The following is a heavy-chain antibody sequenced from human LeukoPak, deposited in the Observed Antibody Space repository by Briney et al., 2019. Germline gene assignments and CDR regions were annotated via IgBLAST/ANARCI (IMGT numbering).Heavy chain of an antibody. Sequence: PSETLSLTCAVYGGSFSGYYWSWIRQPPGKGLEWIGEINHSGSTSYNPSLKSRVTISVDTSKNQFSLKLNSVTAADTAVYYCARPRRGGPSRAFDIWGQGTMVTVSS. J-gene: IGHJ3*02. V-gene: IGHV4-34*01. CDR2: INHSGST. D-gene: IGHD2-15*01. CDR1: GGSFSGYY. CDR3: ARPRRGGPSRAFDI.